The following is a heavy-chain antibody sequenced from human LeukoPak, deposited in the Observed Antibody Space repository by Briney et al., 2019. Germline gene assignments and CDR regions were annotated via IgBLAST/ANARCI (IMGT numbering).Heavy chain of an antibody. CDR2: IKQDGSEK. D-gene: IGHD3-3*01. CDR3: ARVRFLEWLLFLDY. J-gene: IGHJ4*02. CDR1: GFTFSSYW. V-gene: IGHV3-7*03. Sequence: GGSLRLSCAASGFTFSSYWMSWVRQAPGKGLEWVANIKQDGSEKYYVDSVKGRFTISRDNAKNSLYLQMNSLRAEDTAVYYCARVRFLEWLLFLDYWAQGTLVTVSS.